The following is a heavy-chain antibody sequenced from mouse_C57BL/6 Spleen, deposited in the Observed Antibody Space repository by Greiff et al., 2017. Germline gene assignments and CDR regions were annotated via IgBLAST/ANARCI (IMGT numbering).Heavy chain of an antibody. CDR1: GYTFTSYG. Sequence: VMLVESGAELARPGASVKLSCKASGYTFTSYGISWVKQRTGQGLEWIGEIYPRSGNTYYNEKFKGKATLTTDKSSSTAYMELRSLTSEDSAVYFCAREGSSGYVNAMDYWGQGTSVTVSS. D-gene: IGHD3-2*02. CDR2: IYPRSGNT. CDR3: AREGSSGYVNAMDY. V-gene: IGHV1-81*01. J-gene: IGHJ4*01.